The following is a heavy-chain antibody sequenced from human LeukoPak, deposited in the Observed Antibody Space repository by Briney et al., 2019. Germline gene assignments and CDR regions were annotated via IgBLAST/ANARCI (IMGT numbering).Heavy chain of an antibody. V-gene: IGHV1-2*06. CDR2: INPNSGGT. CDR1: GYTFTGYY. D-gene: IGHD3-3*01. J-gene: IGHJ3*02. Sequence: VASVKVSCKASGYTFTGYYMHWVRQAPGQGLEWMGRINPNSGGTNYAQKFQGRVTMTRDASISTAYMELSRLRSDDTAVYYCARSPIFGVVYAFDIWGQGTMVTVSS. CDR3: ARSPIFGVVYAFDI.